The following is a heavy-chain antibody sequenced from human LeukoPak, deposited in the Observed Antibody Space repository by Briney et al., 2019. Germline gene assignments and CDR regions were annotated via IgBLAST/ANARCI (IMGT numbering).Heavy chain of an antibody. J-gene: IGHJ4*02. CDR1: GGSISSYY. CDR3: ARDRYYYDSSGSPYFDY. CDR2: IHYSGST. Sequence: SETLSLTCTVSGGSISSYYWSWIRQPPGKGPEWIGYIHYSGSTHYNPSLKSRVTISVDTSKNQVSLKLRSVTAADTAVYYCARDRYYYDSSGSPYFDYWGQGTLVTVSS. D-gene: IGHD3-22*01. V-gene: IGHV4-59*01.